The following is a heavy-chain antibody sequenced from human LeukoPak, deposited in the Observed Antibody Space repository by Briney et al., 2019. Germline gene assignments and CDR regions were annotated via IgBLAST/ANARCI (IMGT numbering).Heavy chain of an antibody. CDR2: ISGSGGST. Sequence: GVSLRLSCAASGFTFSSYAMSWVRQAPGKGPEWVSAISGSGGSTYYADSVKGRFTISRDNSKNTLYLQMNSLRAEDTAVYYCAKTYYGSGIRSPRVYYYYYGMDVWGQGTTVTVSS. CDR1: GFTFSSYA. J-gene: IGHJ6*02. V-gene: IGHV3-23*01. D-gene: IGHD3-10*01. CDR3: AKTYYGSGIRSPRVYYYYYGMDV.